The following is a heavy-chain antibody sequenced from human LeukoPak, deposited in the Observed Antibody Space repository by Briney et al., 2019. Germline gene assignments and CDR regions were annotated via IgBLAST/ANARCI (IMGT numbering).Heavy chain of an antibody. D-gene: IGHD3-22*01. CDR2: IYYSGST. J-gene: IGHJ4*02. Sequence: SETLSLTCTVSGGSINGYYWSWIRQPPGKGLEWIGVIYYSGSTNYNPSLKSRVTISVDTSKNQLSLRLSSVTAADTAVYYCARYFASSGSLYYFDYWGQGTLVTVSS. CDR3: ARYFASSGSLYYFDY. V-gene: IGHV4-59*01. CDR1: GGSINGYY.